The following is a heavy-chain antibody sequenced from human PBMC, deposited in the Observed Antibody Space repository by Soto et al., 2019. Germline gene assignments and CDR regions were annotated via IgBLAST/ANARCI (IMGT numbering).Heavy chain of an antibody. V-gene: IGHV3-30-3*01. CDR2: ISYDGSNK. CDR1: GFTFSSYA. J-gene: IGHJ4*02. CDR3: ATPEGTYYDILTGPDY. Sequence: QVQVVESGGGVVQPGRSLRLSCAASGFTFSSYAMHWVRQAPGKGLEWVAVISYDGSNKYYADSVKGRFTISRDNSKNTLYLQMNSLRAEDTAVYYCATPEGTYYDILTGPDYWGQGTLVTVSS. D-gene: IGHD3-9*01.